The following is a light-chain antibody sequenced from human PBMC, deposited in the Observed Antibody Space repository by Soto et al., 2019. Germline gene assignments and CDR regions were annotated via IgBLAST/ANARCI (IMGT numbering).Light chain of an antibody. Sequence: AIRMTQSPSSFSASTGDRVTITCRASQGISSYLAWYQQKPGKPPKLLIYAASTLQSGVASRCSGSGSGTDFTLIISCLQSEDFATYYCQQYYSYPFTFGPGTKVDIK. J-gene: IGKJ3*01. CDR3: QQYYSYPFT. CDR1: QGISSY. CDR2: AAS. V-gene: IGKV1-8*01.